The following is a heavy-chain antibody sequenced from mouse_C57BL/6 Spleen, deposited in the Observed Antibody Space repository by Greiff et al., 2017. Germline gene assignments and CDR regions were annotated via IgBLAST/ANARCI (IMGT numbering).Heavy chain of an antibody. D-gene: IGHD2-4*01. Sequence: QVQLQQSGAELVKPGASVKLSCKASGYTFTTYPIEWMKQSHGQSLEWIGIFHPYNDDTKYNEKFKGKATLTVDKSSSTVYLELSRLTSDDSAVYYCATIYNDYGSSKYDWGKGTSVTVAS. J-gene: IGHJ4*01. CDR2: FHPYNDDT. V-gene: IGHV1-47*01. CDR3: ATIYNDYGSSKYD. CDR1: GYTFTTYP.